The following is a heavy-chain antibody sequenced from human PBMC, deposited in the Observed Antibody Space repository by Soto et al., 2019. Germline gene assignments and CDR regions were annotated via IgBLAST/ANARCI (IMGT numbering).Heavy chain of an antibody. CDR2: INPKSGDT. D-gene: IGHD6-19*01. Sequence: QVHLVQSGAEVKKPGASVKVSCKASGYSFTDYYIHWVRQAPGQGFEWMGWINPKSGDTNYAQKFQGWVTMTGDTSTNKSYMELSRLRSDDTAVYDCARDIMYSSGWRHYYYGLDVWGQGTTVTVSS. J-gene: IGHJ6*02. V-gene: IGHV1-2*04. CDR3: ARDIMYSSGWRHYYYGLDV. CDR1: GYSFTDYY.